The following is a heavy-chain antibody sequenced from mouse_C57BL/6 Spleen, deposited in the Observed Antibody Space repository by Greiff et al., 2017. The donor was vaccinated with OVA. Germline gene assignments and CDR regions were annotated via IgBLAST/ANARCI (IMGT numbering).Heavy chain of an antibody. CDR1: GYTFTSYW. J-gene: IGHJ3*01. Sequence: VKLQQPGTELVKPGASVKLSCKASGYTFTSYWMHWVKQRPGQGLEWIGNINPSNGGTNYNEKFKSKATLTVDKSSSTAYMQLSSLTSEDSAVYYCAREGEIYDGDYAWFAYWGKGTLVTVSA. CDR2: INPSNGGT. CDR3: AREGEIYDGDYAWFAY. V-gene: IGHV1-53*01. D-gene: IGHD2-13*01.